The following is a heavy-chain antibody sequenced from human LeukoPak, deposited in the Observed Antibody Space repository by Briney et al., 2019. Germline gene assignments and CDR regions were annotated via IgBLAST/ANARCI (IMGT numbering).Heavy chain of an antibody. D-gene: IGHD1-26*01. J-gene: IGHJ6*03. CDR1: GYTFTSYD. V-gene: IGHV1-8*03. CDR3: ARMEVGASLDYYYYYMDV. Sequence: ASVKVSCKASGYTFTSYDISWVRQATGQGLEWMGWMNPNSGNTGYAQKFQGRVTITRNTSISTAYMELSSLRSEDTAVYYCARMEVGASLDYYYYYMDVWGKGTTVTVSS. CDR2: MNPNSGNT.